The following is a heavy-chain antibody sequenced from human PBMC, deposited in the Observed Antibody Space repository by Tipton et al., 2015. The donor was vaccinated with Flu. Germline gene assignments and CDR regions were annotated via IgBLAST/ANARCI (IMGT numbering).Heavy chain of an antibody. Sequence: TLSLTCTVSGGSISSGSHYWSWIRQPPGKGLEWIGYIYNNQYTKYNPSLKSRVTVSVDPSMSQFSLRLTSVTAADTAVYYCARRDYSNYVSEPKNWFDPWGQGTLVTVSS. D-gene: IGHD4-11*01. J-gene: IGHJ5*02. CDR1: GGSISSGSHY. CDR3: ARRDYSNYVSEPKNWFDP. V-gene: IGHV4-61*01. CDR2: IYNNQYT.